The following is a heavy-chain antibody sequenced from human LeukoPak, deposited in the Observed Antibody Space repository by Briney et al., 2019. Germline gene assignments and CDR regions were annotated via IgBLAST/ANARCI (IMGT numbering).Heavy chain of an antibody. J-gene: IGHJ6*03. CDR1: GFTFSSYS. V-gene: IGHV3-48*01. CDR2: ISSSSSTI. Sequence: PGGSLRLSCAASGFTFSSYSMNWVRQAPGKGLEWVPYISSSSSTIYYADSVKGRFTISRDNAKNSLYLQMNSLRAEDTAVYYCAREFTVTTAGDYYYYMDVWGKGTTVTVSS. D-gene: IGHD4-17*01. CDR3: AREFTVTTAGDYYYYMDV.